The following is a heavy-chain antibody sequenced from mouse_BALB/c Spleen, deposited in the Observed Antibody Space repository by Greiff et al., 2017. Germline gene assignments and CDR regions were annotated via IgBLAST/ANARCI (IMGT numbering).Heavy chain of an antibody. D-gene: IGHD1-1*01. J-gene: IGHJ2*01. V-gene: IGHV5-6-3*01. CDR1: GFTFSSYG. CDR3: ARDRGNLFGLY. CDR2: INSNGGST. Sequence: EVMLVESGGGLVQPGGSLKLSCAASGFTFSSYGMSWVRQTPDKRLELVATINSNGGSTYYPDSVKGRFTISRDNAKNTLYLQMSSLKSEDTAMYYCARDRGNLFGLYWGQGTTLTVSS.